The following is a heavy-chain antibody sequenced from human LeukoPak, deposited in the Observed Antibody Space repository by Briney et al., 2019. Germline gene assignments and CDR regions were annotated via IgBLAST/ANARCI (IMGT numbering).Heavy chain of an antibody. V-gene: IGHV1-69*13. CDR1: RVTFTNYV. D-gene: IGHD4-17*01. CDR2: IIPMFGTT. J-gene: IGHJ4*02. Sequence: SVKVSCKASRVTFTNYVFSWVRQAPGQGLEWIGGIIPMFGTTNFAQKFQGRVTITADESTSTAYMELSSLRSEDTAVYYCAKEWGVDYGLRYWGQGTLVTVSS. CDR3: AKEWGVDYGLRY.